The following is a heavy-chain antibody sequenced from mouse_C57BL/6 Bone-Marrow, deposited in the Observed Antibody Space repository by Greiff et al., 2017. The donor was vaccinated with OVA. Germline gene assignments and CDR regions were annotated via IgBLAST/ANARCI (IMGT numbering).Heavy chain of an antibody. CDR2: IYPGGGYT. V-gene: IGHV1-63*01. CDR1: GYTFTNYW. J-gene: IGHJ3*01. Sequence: VKLQESGAELVRPGTSVKMSCKASGYTFTNYWIGWAKQRPGHGLEWIGDIYPGGGYTNYNEKFKGKATLTADKSSSTAYMQFSSLTSEDSAIYYCAREGENYDGFAYWGQGTLVTVSA. D-gene: IGHD2-4*01. CDR3: AREGENYDGFAY.